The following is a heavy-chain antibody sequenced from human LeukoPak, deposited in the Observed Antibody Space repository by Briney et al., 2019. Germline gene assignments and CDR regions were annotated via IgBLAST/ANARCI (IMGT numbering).Heavy chain of an antibody. CDR3: ARGSVNSGYRFDY. V-gene: IGHV3-7*01. CDR1: GFIFSRHW. D-gene: IGHD3-22*01. CDR2: IKQDGSEK. J-gene: IGHJ4*02. Sequence: PGGSLRLSCAASGFIFSRHWMSWVRQAPGKGLEGVANIKQDGSEKYYGDSVKGRFTISRDNAKNSMYLQMNSLRVEDTAVYYCARGSVNSGYRFDYWGQGTLVTVSS.